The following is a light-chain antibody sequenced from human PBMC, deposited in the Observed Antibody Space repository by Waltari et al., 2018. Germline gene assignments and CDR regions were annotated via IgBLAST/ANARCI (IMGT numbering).Light chain of an antibody. CDR3: AAWDDSLSGVV. J-gene: IGLJ2*01. V-gene: IGLV1-47*01. CDR2: RNN. CDR1: SSTIGSNY. Sequence: QSVLTQPPSASGTPGQRVTIPCSGSSSTIGSNYVYWYQQLPGTAPKLLIDRNNQRPSGVPDRFSGSKSGTSASLAISGLRSEDEADYYCAAWDDSLSGVVFGGGTKLTVL.